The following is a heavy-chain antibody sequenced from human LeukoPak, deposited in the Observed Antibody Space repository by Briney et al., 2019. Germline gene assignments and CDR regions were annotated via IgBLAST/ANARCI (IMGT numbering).Heavy chain of an antibody. Sequence: GRSLRLSCAASGFTFRSYAIHWVRQAPGQGLEWVTIISSDGSYKNYADSVKGRFTISRDNSKNTLYLQMNSLRPEDTAVYYCARDGIVVVVAATSYYYYMDVWGKGTTVTVSS. V-gene: IGHV3-30*04. CDR1: GFTFRSYA. J-gene: IGHJ6*03. CDR3: ARDGIVVVVAATSYYYYMDV. CDR2: ISSDGSYK. D-gene: IGHD2-15*01.